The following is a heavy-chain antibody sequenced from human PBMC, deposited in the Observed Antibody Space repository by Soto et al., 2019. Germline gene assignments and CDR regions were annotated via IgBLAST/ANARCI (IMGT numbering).Heavy chain of an antibody. D-gene: IGHD3-10*01. CDR1: GYSFTSYW. Sequence: EVQLVQSGAEVKKPGESLKISCKGSGYSFTSYWIGWVRQMPGKGLEWMGIIYPGDSDTRYSPSFQGQVTISADKSISTAYLQWSSLEASDTALYYCARSSMVRGVIGWFDPWGQGTLVTVSS. CDR3: ARSSMVRGVIGWFDP. V-gene: IGHV5-51*03. CDR2: IYPGDSDT. J-gene: IGHJ5*02.